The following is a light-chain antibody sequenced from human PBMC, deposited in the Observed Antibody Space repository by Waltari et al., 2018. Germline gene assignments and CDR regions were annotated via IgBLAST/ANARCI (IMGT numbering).Light chain of an antibody. CDR2: IDN. J-gene: IGLJ3*02. V-gene: IGLV1-44*01. CDR3: ATWDDSLNAWV. CDR1: YSNIGRNA. Sequence: SCSGSYSNIGRNAVNWYQQLPEAAPKLLIYIDNQRPSGVPDRFSGSKSGTSASLAISGLQSEDEAVYHCATWDDSLNAWVFGGGTKVTVL.